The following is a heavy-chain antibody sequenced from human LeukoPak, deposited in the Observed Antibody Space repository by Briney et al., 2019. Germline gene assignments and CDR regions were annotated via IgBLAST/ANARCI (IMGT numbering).Heavy chain of an antibody. Sequence: PGGSLRLSCAASGFTFSSYAMSWVRQAPGKGLEWVANIKQDGSEKFYVDSVKGRFTIPRDNAKNSLYLQMNSLRAEDTAVYYCARSPTMTSLVWGQGTLVTVSS. J-gene: IGHJ4*02. D-gene: IGHD3-22*01. CDR2: IKQDGSEK. CDR3: ARSPTMTSLV. CDR1: GFTFSSYA. V-gene: IGHV3-7*01.